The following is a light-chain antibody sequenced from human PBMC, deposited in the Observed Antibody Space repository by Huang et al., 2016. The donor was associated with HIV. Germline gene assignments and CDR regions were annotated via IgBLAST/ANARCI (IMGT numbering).Light chain of an antibody. CDR2: GAA. J-gene: IGKJ5*01. V-gene: IGKV3-15*01. CDR3: QQYHHWPPIT. CDR1: QSVSSN. Sequence: EIVMTQSPATLSVSPGERATLSCRASQSVSSNLAWYQQKPGQAPRLLIDGAATRATGMPARFSGSGSGTEFTLTISSLQSEDFAVYYCQQYHHWPPITFGQGTRLEI.